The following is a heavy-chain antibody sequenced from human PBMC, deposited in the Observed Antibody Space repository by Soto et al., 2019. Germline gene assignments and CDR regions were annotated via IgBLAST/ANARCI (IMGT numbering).Heavy chain of an antibody. CDR1: GFTFSSYS. D-gene: IGHD3-9*01. Sequence: SLRLSCAASGFTFSSYSMNWVRQAPGKGLEWVSYISCSSSTIYYADSVKGRFTISRDNAKNSLYLQMNSLRAEDTAVYYCARDDRAPGAYYDILTGYGDYYGMDVWGQGTTVTVSS. V-gene: IGHV3-48*01. J-gene: IGHJ6*02. CDR2: ISCSSSTI. CDR3: ARDDRAPGAYYDILTGYGDYYGMDV.